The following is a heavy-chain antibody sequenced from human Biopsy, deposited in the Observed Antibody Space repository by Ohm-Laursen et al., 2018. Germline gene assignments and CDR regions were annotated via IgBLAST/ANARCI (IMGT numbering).Heavy chain of an antibody. CDR1: GGSISSYY. Sequence: TLSLTCTVSGGSISSYYWNRNRQPPGQGLEWIVYIYYSGITDYSPSLKSRVTISIDKTKNQFFLKLSSVTAEDTAVYYGARDDAVTVIRGLYYWGQGALVTVSS. D-gene: IGHD2-21*02. CDR2: IYYSGIT. CDR3: ARDDAVTVIRGLYY. V-gene: IGHV4-59*01. J-gene: IGHJ4*02.